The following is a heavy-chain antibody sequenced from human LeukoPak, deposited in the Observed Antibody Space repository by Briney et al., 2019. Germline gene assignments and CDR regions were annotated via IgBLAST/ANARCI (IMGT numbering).Heavy chain of an antibody. Sequence: GGSLRLSCAASGFTFSSYAVSWVRQAPGKGLEWVAIISYDGSNEYYADSVKGRFTISRDNSKNTLYLQMNSLRAEDTAVYYCAKDPHPYSSSWPIIYYFDYWGQGTLVTVSS. CDR1: GFTFSSYA. J-gene: IGHJ4*02. CDR2: ISYDGSNE. CDR3: AKDPHPYSSSWPIIYYFDY. V-gene: IGHV3-30*04. D-gene: IGHD6-13*01.